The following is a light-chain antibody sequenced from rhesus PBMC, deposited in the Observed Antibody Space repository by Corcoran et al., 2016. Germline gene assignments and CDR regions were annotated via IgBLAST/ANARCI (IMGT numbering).Light chain of an antibody. J-gene: IGKJ3*01. Sequence: DIQMTQSPSSLSASVGDRVTITCRASQGINNYLSWYQQKPGKAPKPLIYDASSLETGVPSRFNGSRSGTDYTLTISSLQPEDIATYYFQQYNNSPFTFAPGTKLDIK. V-gene: IGKV1-66*01. CDR3: QQYNNSPFT. CDR2: DAS. CDR1: QGINNY.